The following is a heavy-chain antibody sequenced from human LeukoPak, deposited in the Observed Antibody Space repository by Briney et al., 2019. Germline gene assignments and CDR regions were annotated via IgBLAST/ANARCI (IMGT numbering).Heavy chain of an antibody. CDR3: ARDRLDSSGYAHDY. CDR1: GFTFSSYS. CDR2: ISSSSSYI. D-gene: IGHD3-22*01. Sequence: GGSLRLSCAASGFTFSSYSMNWVRQAPGKGLEWVSSISSSSSYIYYADSVKGRFTISRDNAKNSLYLQMNSLRAEDTAVYYCARDRLDSSGYAHDYWGQGTLVAVSS. V-gene: IGHV3-21*01. J-gene: IGHJ4*02.